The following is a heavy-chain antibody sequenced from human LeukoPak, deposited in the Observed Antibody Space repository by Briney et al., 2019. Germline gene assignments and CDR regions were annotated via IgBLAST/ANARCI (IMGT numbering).Heavy chain of an antibody. J-gene: IGHJ5*02. Sequence: GGSLRLSCAASGFTFSSYWMSWVRQAPGKGLEWVSVIYSGGSTYYADSVKGRFTISRDNSKNTLYLQMNSLRAEDTAVYYCAIEYYYGSNWFDPWGQGTLVTVSS. CDR2: IYSGGST. CDR1: GFTFSSYW. CDR3: AIEYYYGSNWFDP. V-gene: IGHV3-66*01. D-gene: IGHD3-10*01.